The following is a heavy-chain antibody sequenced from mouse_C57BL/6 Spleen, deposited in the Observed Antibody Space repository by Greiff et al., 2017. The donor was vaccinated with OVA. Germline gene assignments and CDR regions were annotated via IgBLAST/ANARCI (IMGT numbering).Heavy chain of an antibody. CDR3: SPGSSDCYFAV. V-gene: IGHV1-82*01. CDR2: IYPGDGDT. J-gene: IGHJ1*03. CDR1: GYAFSSSW. D-gene: IGHD1-1*01. Sequence: QVQLQQSGPELVKPGASVKISCKASGYAFSSSWMNWVKQRPGKGLEWIGRIYPGDGDTNYNGKFKGKATLTADKSSSTAYMQLSSLTSEDSAVSFCSPGSSDCYFAVCVTGTTVTVSS.